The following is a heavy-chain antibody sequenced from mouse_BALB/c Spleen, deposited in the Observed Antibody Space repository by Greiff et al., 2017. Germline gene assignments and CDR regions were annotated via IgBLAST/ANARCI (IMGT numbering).Heavy chain of an antibody. V-gene: IGHV5-17*02. CDR1: GFTFSSFG. D-gene: IGHD2-3*01. CDR3: ARGYDSWLAY. CDR2: ISSGSSTI. J-gene: IGHJ3*01. Sequence: EVQVVESGGGLVQPGGSRKLSCAASGFTFSSFGMHWVRQAPEKGLEWVAYISSGSSTIYYADTVKGRFTISRDNPKNTLFLQMTSLRSEDTAMYYCARGYDSWLAYWGQGTLVTVSA.